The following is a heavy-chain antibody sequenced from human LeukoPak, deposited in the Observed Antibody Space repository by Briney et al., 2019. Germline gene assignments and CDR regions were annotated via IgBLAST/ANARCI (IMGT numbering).Heavy chain of an antibody. D-gene: IGHD2-2*02. V-gene: IGHV3-66*02. CDR3: ARFSGGYCSSTSCYRSLDFDY. J-gene: IGHJ4*02. CDR1: GFTVSSNY. CDR2: IYSGGST. Sequence: GGSLRLSCAASGFTVSSNYMIWVRQAPGKGLEWVSVIYSGGSTYYADSVKGRFTISRDNSKNTLYLQMNSLRAEDTAVYYCARFSGGYCSSTSCYRSLDFDYWGQGTLVTVSS.